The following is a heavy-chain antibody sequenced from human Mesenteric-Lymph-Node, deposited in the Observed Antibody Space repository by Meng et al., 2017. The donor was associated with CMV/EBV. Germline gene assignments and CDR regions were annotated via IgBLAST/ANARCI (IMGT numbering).Heavy chain of an antibody. CDR2: ISSSSGTI. CDR3: AKDNDYGAVGWFDP. V-gene: IGHV3-48*04. Sequence: GESLKISCAASGFTFNTYSMHWVRQAPGKGLEWFSYISSSSGTIYYADSVKGRFIISRDNAKNSLYLQMNSLRAEDTALYYCAKDNDYGAVGWFDPWGQGTLVTVSS. CDR1: GFTFNTYS. D-gene: IGHD4-17*01. J-gene: IGHJ5*02.